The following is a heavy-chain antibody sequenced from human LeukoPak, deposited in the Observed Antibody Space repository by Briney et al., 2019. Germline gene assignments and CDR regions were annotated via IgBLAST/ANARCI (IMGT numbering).Heavy chain of an antibody. D-gene: IGHD6-19*01. J-gene: IGHJ4*02. Sequence: SVKVSCKASGGTFSSYAISWVRQAPGQGLEWMGGIIPICGTANYAQKFQGRVTITTDESTSTAYMELSSLRSEDTAVYYCARGKRAVAGTLGYWGQGTLVTVSS. V-gene: IGHV1-69*05. CDR2: IIPICGTA. CDR3: ARGKRAVAGTLGY. CDR1: GGTFSSYA.